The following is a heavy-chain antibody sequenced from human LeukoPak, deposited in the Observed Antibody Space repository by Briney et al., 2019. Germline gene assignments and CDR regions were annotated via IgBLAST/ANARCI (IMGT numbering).Heavy chain of an antibody. CDR1: GFTFSDHY. Sequence: GGSLRLSCAASGFTFSDHYMSWIRQAPGKGLEWLSSISSSGSAIYYADSVKGRFTISRDNAKNSLYLQMNSLRVEDTALYYFGRDPGVYIFWKVYYENWFDPWGQGTLVTVSS. D-gene: IGHD3-3*01. CDR3: GRDPGVYIFWKVYYENWFDP. CDR2: ISSSGSAI. V-gene: IGHV3-11*04. J-gene: IGHJ5*02.